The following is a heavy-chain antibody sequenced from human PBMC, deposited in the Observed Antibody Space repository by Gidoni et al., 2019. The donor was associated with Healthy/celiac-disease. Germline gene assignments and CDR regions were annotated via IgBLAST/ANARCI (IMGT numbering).Heavy chain of an antibody. CDR2: ISGSGGST. CDR3: AKEGLDYYDSSGYYGY. CDR1: GFTFSSYA. Sequence: SSAASGFTFSSYAMSWVRQAPGKGLEWVSAISGSGGSTYYADSVKGRFTISRDNSKNTLYLQMNSLRAEDTAVYYCAKEGLDYYDSSGYYGYWGQGTLVTVSS. D-gene: IGHD3-22*01. V-gene: IGHV3-23*01. J-gene: IGHJ4*02.